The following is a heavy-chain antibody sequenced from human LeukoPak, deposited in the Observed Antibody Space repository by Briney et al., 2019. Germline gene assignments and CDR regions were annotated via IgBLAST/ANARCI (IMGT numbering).Heavy chain of an antibody. V-gene: IGHV4-59*01. J-gene: IGHJ4*02. D-gene: IGHD4-23*01. CDR3: ARSNTVVLDY. Sequence: SETLSLTCTVSGGSISSYYWSWIRQPPAKGLEWIGYIYYSGSTNYNPPLTNRVTISVDTSKNQFSLKLSSVTAADTAVYYCARSNTVVLDYWGQGTLVTVSS. CDR2: IYYSGST. CDR1: GGSISSYY.